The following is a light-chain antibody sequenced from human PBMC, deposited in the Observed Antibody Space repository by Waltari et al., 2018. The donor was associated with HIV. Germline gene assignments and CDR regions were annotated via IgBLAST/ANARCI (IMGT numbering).Light chain of an antibody. CDR3: AAWDDSLSGHVV. V-gene: IGLV1-47*01. CDR1: SSNLGRNY. CDR2: RSN. Sequence: QSVLTQPPSASGTPGQRVTISCSGSSSNLGRNYVYCFQQLPGTAPKLRIYRSNQRPSGVPGRFSGSKSGTSASLAISGLRSEDEADYYCAAWDDSLSGHVVFGGGTKLTVL. J-gene: IGLJ2*01.